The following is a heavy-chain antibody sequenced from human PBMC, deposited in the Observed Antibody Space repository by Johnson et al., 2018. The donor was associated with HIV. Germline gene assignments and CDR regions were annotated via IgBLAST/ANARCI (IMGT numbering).Heavy chain of an antibody. CDR3: ARPIARGASDI. V-gene: IGHV3-7*05. D-gene: IGHD3-10*01. CDR1: GFTFSSYD. J-gene: IGHJ3*02. CDR2: IKQDGSEK. Sequence: VQLVESGGGLVQPGGSLRLSCAASGFTFSSYDMHWVRQATGKGLEWVANIKQDGSEKYYVDSVRGRFTISRDNAKNSLYLQMNSLRVEDTAVYYCARPIARGASDIWGQGTMVTVSS.